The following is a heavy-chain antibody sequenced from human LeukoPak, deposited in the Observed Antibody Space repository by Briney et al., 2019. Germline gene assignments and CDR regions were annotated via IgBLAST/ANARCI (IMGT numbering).Heavy chain of an antibody. J-gene: IGHJ6*03. D-gene: IGHD2-2*01. V-gene: IGHV1-69*13. CDR3: ARGGIVVVPAALVPLNYYYYYMDV. CDR2: IIPIFGTA. CDR1: GGTFSSYA. Sequence: SVKVSCEATGGTFSSYAISWVRQAPGQGLEWMGGIIPIFGTANYAQKFQGRVTITADESTSTAYMELSSLRSEDTAVYYCARGGIVVVPAALVPLNYYYYYMDVWGKGTTVTIS.